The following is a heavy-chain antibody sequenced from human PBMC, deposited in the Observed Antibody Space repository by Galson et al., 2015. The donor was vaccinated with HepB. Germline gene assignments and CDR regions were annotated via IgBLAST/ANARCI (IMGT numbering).Heavy chain of an antibody. Sequence: SLRLSCAASGFTFSDYYMSWIRQAPGKGLEWVSYISSSSSYTNYADSVKGRFTISRDNAKNSLYLQMNSLRAEDTAVYYCAREQVPGYFDLWGRGTLVTVSS. J-gene: IGHJ2*01. CDR1: GFTFSDYY. CDR2: ISSSSSYT. V-gene: IGHV3-11*05. CDR3: AREQVPGYFDL.